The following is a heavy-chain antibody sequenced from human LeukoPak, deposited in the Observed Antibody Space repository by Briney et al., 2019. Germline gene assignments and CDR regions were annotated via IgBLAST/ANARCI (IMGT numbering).Heavy chain of an antibody. V-gene: IGHV4-4*07. CDR1: GDSISSAY. CDR3: ARMLVPIHDAFDI. CDR2: LYVNGSP. J-gene: IGHJ3*02. D-gene: IGHD2-8*02. Sequence: PSETLSLTCTVSGDSISSAYWGWIRQSAGKGLEYIGRLYVNGSPNSNPSLKSRVTMSLDTSKNQFSLKMTSVTAADSAIYFCARMLVPIHDAFDIWGQGTAVMVSS.